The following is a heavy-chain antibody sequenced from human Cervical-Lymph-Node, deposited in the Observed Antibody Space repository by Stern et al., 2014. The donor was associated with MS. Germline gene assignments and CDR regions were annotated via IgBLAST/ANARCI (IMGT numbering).Heavy chain of an antibody. J-gene: IGHJ6*02. V-gene: IGHV7-4-1*02. CDR2: INTNIGNP. D-gene: IGHD3-10*01. CDR1: GYSFTRKA. CDR3: ARDFLYGSGNGMDV. Sequence: QVQLVQSGSELKKHGASVKVSCKASGYSFTRKAMNWVRQAPGQGLEWMGWINTNIGNPTYAQGFTGRFVFSLDTSVSTAYLQISSLKAEDTAVYYCARDFLYGSGNGMDVWGQGTTVTVSS.